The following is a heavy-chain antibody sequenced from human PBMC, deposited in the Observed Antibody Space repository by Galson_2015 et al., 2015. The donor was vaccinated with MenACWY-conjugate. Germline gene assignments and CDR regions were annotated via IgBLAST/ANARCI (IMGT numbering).Heavy chain of an antibody. Sequence: QSGAEVTKPGESLPISCKASGYNFLTYWIGWVRQVPGKGLEWVGLISPIDSKTRYSPAFEGRVTISADNSITTAFLQWNSLQASDTAMYYWSRHPPGGRGMDVWGQGTTVTVSS. V-gene: IGHV5-51*01. CDR2: ISPIDSKT. CDR1: GYNFLTYW. D-gene: IGHD1-26*01. CDR3: SRHPPGGRGMDV. J-gene: IGHJ6*02.